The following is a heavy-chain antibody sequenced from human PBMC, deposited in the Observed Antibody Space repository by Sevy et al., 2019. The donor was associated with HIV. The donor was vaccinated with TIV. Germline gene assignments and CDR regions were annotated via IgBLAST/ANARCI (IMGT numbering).Heavy chain of an antibody. CDR2: IGVNNGKT. CDR3: ARDSYYYDMHSSYRPPDY. Sequence: ASVKVSCKASGYNFNTYGITWVRQAPGQGLEWVGWIGVNNGKTNYAARLQARISMTADTSTSTVYMELGTLTSDDTAMYFCARDSYYYDMHSSYRPPDYWGQGTLVTVSS. CDR1: GYNFNTYG. J-gene: IGHJ4*02. D-gene: IGHD3-22*01. V-gene: IGHV1-18*01.